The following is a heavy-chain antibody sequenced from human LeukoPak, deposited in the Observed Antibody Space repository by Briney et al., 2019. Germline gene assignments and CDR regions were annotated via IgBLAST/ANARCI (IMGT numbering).Heavy chain of an antibody. CDR2: ISHHGSDQ. V-gene: IGHV3-30*04. CDR3: AARPCSVGRCYLDY. J-gene: IGHJ4*02. CDR1: GVTFSNLA. Sequence: PGGSLRLSCAASGVTFSNLAMHWVRQAPGKGLEWVAVISHHGSDQFYADSVKGRFTISRDNSKNTLFLQMNSLGAEDTAVYYCAARPCSVGRCYLDYWGQGTLVTVSS. D-gene: IGHD2-15*01.